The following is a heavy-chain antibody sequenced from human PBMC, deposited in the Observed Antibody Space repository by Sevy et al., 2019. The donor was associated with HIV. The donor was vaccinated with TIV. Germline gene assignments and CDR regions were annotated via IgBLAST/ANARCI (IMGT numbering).Heavy chain of an antibody. CDR2: IFSSGST. Sequence: GGSLRLSCAISGFTVNDKYIIWVRQAPGKGLEWVSVIFSSGSTYYVDSAKGRFTISRDNSKNTVDRQMNSVRAEDTAVYYCVSLFLSYRSGWSYFDYWGQGTLVTVSS. V-gene: IGHV3-66*02. CDR1: GFTVNDKY. J-gene: IGHJ4*02. CDR3: VSLFLSYRSGWSYFDY. D-gene: IGHD6-19*01.